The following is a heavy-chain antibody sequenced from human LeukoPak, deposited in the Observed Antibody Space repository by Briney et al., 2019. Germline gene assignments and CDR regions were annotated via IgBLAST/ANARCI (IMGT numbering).Heavy chain of an antibody. Sequence: GGSLRLSCAASGFTFSNYWMSWVRQAPGKGLEWVSVIYSGGSTYYADSVKGRFTISRDNSKNTLYLQMNSLRAEDTAVYYCARGMDIVATIIDYWGQGTLVTVSS. CDR3: ARGMDIVATIIDY. CDR2: IYSGGST. CDR1: GFTFSNYW. D-gene: IGHD5-12*01. V-gene: IGHV3-53*01. J-gene: IGHJ4*02.